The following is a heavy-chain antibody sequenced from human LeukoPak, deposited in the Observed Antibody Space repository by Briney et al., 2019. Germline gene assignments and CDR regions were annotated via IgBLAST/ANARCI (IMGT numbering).Heavy chain of an antibody. CDR3: ARDGAWPGPACDY. D-gene: IGHD3-16*01. Sequence: GGSLGLSCAASGFTFRSYWMQWVRQVPGKGLVWVSRISSDGSITRYADSVKGRFTISRDNAKNTLYLQMNSLRAEDTAVYYCARDGAWPGPACDYWGQGTLVTVSS. J-gene: IGHJ4*02. CDR1: GFTFRSYW. CDR2: ISSDGSIT. V-gene: IGHV3-74*01.